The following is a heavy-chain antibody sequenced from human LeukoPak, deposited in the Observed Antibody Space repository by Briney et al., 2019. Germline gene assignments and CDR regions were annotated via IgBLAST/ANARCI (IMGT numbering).Heavy chain of an antibody. Sequence: SETLSLTCTVSGGSISSSSYYWGWIRQPPGKGLEWIGSIYYSGSTNYNPSLKSRVTISRDTSKNQFSLRLRSVTAADTAVYYCTSGGMVSGDYWGHGTLVTVPS. CDR2: IYYSGST. V-gene: IGHV4-39*07. D-gene: IGHD2-8*01. CDR3: TSGGMVSGDY. J-gene: IGHJ4*01. CDR1: GGSISSSSYY.